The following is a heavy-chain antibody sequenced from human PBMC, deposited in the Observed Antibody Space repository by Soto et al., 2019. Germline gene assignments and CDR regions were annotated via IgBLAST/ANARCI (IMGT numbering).Heavy chain of an antibody. CDR3: ARPAAGLAAAGTFDI. D-gene: IGHD6-13*01. Sequence: GESLKISCKGSGYSFTSYWIGWVRQMPGKGLEWMGIIYPGDSDTRYSPSFQGQVTISADKSISTAYLQWSSLKASDTAMYYCARPAAGLAAAGTFDIWGQGTMVTVSS. CDR2: IYPGDSDT. V-gene: IGHV5-51*01. J-gene: IGHJ3*02. CDR1: GYSFTSYW.